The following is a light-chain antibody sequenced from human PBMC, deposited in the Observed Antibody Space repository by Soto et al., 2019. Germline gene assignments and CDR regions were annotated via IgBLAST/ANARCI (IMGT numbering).Light chain of an antibody. Sequence: DIPLTQSPSTLPASVGDTITITCRASQSINTWLAWYQQRPGKAPKLLIYKASTLEGGVPSRFSGSGSGTEFPLTISSQQPDDFGTYYCQQYDTSPLTFGGGTKVEVK. V-gene: IGKV1-5*03. J-gene: IGKJ4*01. CDR2: KAS. CDR3: QQYDTSPLT. CDR1: QSINTW.